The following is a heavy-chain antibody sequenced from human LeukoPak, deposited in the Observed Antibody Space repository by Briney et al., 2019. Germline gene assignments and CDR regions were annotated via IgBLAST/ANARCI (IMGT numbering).Heavy chain of an antibody. CDR2: LSRSSMTI. CDR1: GFSFSGYS. D-gene: IGHD2-21*01. CDR3: APPSYSPWP. J-gene: IGHJ5*02. V-gene: IGHV3-48*04. Sequence: GGSLRLSCEASGFSFSGYSMNWVRQAPGKGLEWVSYLSRSSMTIYYADSVRGRFTVSRDNAKNSLYLQMNSLRAEDTAVYFCAPPSYSPWPWGQGTLVVVSS.